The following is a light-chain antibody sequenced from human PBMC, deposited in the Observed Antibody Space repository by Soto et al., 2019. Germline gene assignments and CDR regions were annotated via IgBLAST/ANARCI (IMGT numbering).Light chain of an antibody. Sequence: DIQMTQSPSTLSGSVGDRVTITCRASQTISSWLAWYQQQPGKAPKLLIYKASSLESGVPSRFSGSGSGTEFTLTISSLQPDDFATYYCQQYNSYSPLTFGQGTRLEIK. V-gene: IGKV1-5*03. CDR3: QQYNSYSPLT. CDR2: KAS. J-gene: IGKJ5*01. CDR1: QTISSW.